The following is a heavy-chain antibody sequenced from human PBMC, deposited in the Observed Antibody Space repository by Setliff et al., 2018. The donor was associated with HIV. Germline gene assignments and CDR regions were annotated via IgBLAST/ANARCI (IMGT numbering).Heavy chain of an antibody. CDR3: ARLSSYRSSSYYFDY. CDR1: GDSISDTTYY. Sequence: TSETLSLTWSVSGDSISDTTYYWGWIRQPPGKGLEWIGNIYHSGSTLYKPSLKSRVTMSVDTSKNQFSLKLNSVTAADTAVYHCARLSSYRSSSYYFDYWGQGALGTVSS. J-gene: IGHJ4*02. CDR2: IYHSGST. D-gene: IGHD6-6*01. V-gene: IGHV4-39*01.